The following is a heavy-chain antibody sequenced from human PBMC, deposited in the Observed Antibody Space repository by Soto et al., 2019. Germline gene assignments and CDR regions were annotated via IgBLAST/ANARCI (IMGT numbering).Heavy chain of an antibody. CDR2: INPPSGST. CDR1: GYTFTTYY. CDR3: ARLDIVGPSTVP. V-gene: IGHV1-46*01. D-gene: IGHD1-26*01. J-gene: IGHJ5*02. Sequence: QVQLLQSGAEVKRPGASVNVSCKAFGYTFTTYYMHWVRQAPGQGLEWMGMINPPSGSTTYAQNFPGRVTMTRDKSTRTVYMELNSLRSEDTAVYYCARLDIVGPSTVPWGQGTLVTVSS.